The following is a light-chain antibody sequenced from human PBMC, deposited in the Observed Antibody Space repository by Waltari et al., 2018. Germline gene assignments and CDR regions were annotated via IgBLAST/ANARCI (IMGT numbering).Light chain of an antibody. Sequence: EVVMTQSPAPLSVSPGERVTLPCRARQSVSSHLAWYQQTPGQAPRLLISGASTRATGIPVRFTGSGSGTEFTLTISSLQSEDSAFYYCQQFNKRPPTFGQGTKVELK. CDR3: QQFNKRPPT. V-gene: IGKV3-15*01. CDR1: QSVSSH. CDR2: GAS. J-gene: IGKJ1*01.